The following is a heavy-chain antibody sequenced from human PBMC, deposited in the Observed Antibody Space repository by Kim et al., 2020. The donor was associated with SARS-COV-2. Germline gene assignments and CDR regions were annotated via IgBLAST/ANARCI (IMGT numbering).Heavy chain of an antibody. Sequence: NYAKKSQGRVTMTRDTSISTDYMELSRLRSDDTAVYYCARVPGSTVVTDYWGQGTLVTVSS. J-gene: IGHJ4*02. V-gene: IGHV1-2*02. D-gene: IGHD4-17*01. CDR3: ARVPGSTVVTDY.